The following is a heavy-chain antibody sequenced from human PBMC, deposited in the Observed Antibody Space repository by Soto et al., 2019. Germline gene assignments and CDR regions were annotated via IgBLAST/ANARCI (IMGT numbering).Heavy chain of an antibody. CDR2: ISYSGST. Sequence: QVHLQESGPGLVKPSETLSLTCTVSGGSISNYYWTWIRQPPGKGLEWIGYISYSGSTNYNPSLKSRVTISLDTSNKPFSLKLSSVTAADTAVYYCARGSDGDYSDYWGQGTLVTVSS. CDR3: ARGSDGDYSDY. CDR1: GGSISNYY. D-gene: IGHD3-16*01. J-gene: IGHJ4*02. V-gene: IGHV4-59*01.